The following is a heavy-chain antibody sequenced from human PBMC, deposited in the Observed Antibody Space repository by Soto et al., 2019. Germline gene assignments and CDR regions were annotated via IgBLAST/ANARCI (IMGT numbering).Heavy chain of an antibody. CDR2: IYYSGST. D-gene: IGHD5-18*01. CDR1: GGSISSGDYY. V-gene: IGHV4-30-4*01. J-gene: IGHJ4*02. Sequence: QVQLQESGPGLVKPSQTLSLTCTVSGGSISSGDYYWSWIRQPPGKGLEWIGYIYYSGSTYYNPSLKSRLTISVDTSKTQFSLKLSSVTAADTAVYSCASSRYGYTFYDYWGQGTLVTVSS. CDR3: ASSRYGYTFYDY.